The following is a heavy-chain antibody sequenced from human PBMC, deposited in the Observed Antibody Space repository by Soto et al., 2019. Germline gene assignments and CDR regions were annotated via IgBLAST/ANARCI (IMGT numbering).Heavy chain of an antibody. CDR1: GFTFTTYG. Sequence: QVQLVDSGGGVVQPGRSLRLSCAASGFTFTTYGMHWVRRAPGKGLEWVAVISYDGSHAYYADSVKGRITISRDNSKNTLYLQINSLRAEDTAVYYCAKERTYSVASGFDYWGRGTLVTVSS. V-gene: IGHV3-30*18. CDR2: ISYDGSHA. CDR3: AKERTYSVASGFDY. J-gene: IGHJ4*02. D-gene: IGHD1-26*01.